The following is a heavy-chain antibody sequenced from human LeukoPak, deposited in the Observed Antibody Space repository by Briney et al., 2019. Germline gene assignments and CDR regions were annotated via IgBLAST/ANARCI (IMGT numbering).Heavy chain of an antibody. Sequence: PGGSLRLSCAASGCTFSSYDMSWVRQAPGKGLEWVAAISGSGGSKYYADSVKGRFTISRDNSTNTLYLQINSLRAPHTALYYCAKVSSPTAFDYWGQGTLVTVSS. D-gene: IGHD4-17*01. CDR3: AKVSSPTAFDY. CDR1: GCTFSSYD. V-gene: IGHV3-23*01. CDR2: ISGSGGSK. J-gene: IGHJ4*02.